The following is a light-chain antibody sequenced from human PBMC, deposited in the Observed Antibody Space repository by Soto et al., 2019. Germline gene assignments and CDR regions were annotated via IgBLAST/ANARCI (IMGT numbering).Light chain of an antibody. CDR3: QQYNNYPRT. Sequence: DIQMTQSPSTLPASVGDRVTITCRASQSISSWLVWYQQKPGKAPKLLMYKASTLQSGVPSRFSGSGSGTEFTLTISSLQPDDFATYYCQQYNNYPRTFGQGTKVEIK. V-gene: IGKV1-5*03. CDR1: QSISSW. J-gene: IGKJ1*01. CDR2: KAS.